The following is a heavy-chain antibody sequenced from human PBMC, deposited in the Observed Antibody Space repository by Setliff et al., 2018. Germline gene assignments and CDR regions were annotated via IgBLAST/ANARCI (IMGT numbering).Heavy chain of an antibody. D-gene: IGHD1-26*01. CDR1: GGTFSSYA. J-gene: IGHJ4*02. CDR2: IIPIFGTA. CDR3: ARAYRFTGSFYDY. V-gene: IGHV1-69*05. Sequence: SVKVSCKASGGTFSSYAISWVRQAPGQGLEWMGGIIPIFGTANYAQKFQGRVTMTRDTSTSTFYMEFGSLRSEETAVYYCARAYRFTGSFYDYWGQGTPVTVSS.